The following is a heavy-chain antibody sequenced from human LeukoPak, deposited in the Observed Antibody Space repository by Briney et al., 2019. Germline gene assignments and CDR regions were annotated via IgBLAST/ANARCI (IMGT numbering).Heavy chain of an antibody. D-gene: IGHD3-22*01. CDR1: GFTFSSYW. CDR3: AGDLYYDSSGNFDY. V-gene: IGHV3-7*04. CDR2: IKQDGSEK. Sequence: GGSLRLSCAASGFTFSSYWMSWVRQAPGKGLEWVANIKQDGSEKYYVDSVKGRFTISRDNAKNSLYLQMNSLRAEDTAVYYCAGDLYYDSSGNFDYWGQGTLVTVSS. J-gene: IGHJ4*02.